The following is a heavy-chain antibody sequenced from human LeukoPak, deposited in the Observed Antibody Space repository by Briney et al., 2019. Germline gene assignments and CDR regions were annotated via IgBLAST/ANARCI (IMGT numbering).Heavy chain of an antibody. CDR2: INPNSGGT. J-gene: IGHJ5*02. CDR1: GYTFTGYY. D-gene: IGHD3-22*01. CDR3: ARTHYYDSSGDNWFDP. V-gene: IGHV1-2*02. Sequence: ASVKVSCKASGYTFTGYYMHWVRQAPGQGLEWMGWINPNSGGTNYAQKFQGRVTMTRDTSISTAYMELSRLRFEDTAVYYCARTHYYDSSGDNWFDPWGQGTLVTVSS.